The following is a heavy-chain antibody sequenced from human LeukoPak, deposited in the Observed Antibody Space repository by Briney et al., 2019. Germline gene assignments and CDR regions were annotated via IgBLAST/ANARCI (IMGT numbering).Heavy chain of an antibody. J-gene: IGHJ4*02. CDR3: ARGSIAVVVAATPYDC. CDR2: IWYDGSNK. CDR1: GFTFSSYG. Sequence: PGGSLRLSCAASGFTFSSYGMHWVRQAPGKGLEWVAVIWYDGSNKYYADSVKGRFTISRDNSKNTLYLQMDSLRAKDTAVYYCARGSIAVVVAATPYDCWGQGALVTVSS. V-gene: IGHV3-33*01. D-gene: IGHD2-15*01.